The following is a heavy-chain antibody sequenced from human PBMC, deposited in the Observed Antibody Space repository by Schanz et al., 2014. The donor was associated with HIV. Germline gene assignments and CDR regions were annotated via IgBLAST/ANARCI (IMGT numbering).Heavy chain of an antibody. CDR3: AKDPQNGYLGYFGMDV. CDR1: EFKFRTFA. V-gene: IGHV3-30*04. CDR2: ISYDGSNK. Sequence: QVQLVESGGGVVQPGRSLRLSCAASEFKFRTFAMHWVRQAPGKGLEWVAVISYDGSNKYYADSVKGRFTISRDNSKNTLYLQMNSLRAEETAVYYCAKDPQNGYLGYFGMDVWGQGTTVTVSS. J-gene: IGHJ6*02. D-gene: IGHD5-18*01.